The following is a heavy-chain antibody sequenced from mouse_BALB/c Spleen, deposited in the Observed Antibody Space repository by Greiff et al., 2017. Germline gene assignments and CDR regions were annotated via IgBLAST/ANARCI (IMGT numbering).Heavy chain of an antibody. J-gene: IGHJ3*01. CDR2: IWAGGST. V-gene: IGHV2-9*02. CDR3: ARGYGSSYGKGFAY. Sequence: VKLVESGPGLVAPSQSLSITCTVSGFSLTSYGVHWVRQPPGKGLEWLGVIWAGGSTNYNSALMSRLSISKDNSKSQVFLKMNSLQTDDTAMYYCARGYGSSYGKGFAYWGQGTLVTVSA. D-gene: IGHD1-1*01. CDR1: GFSLTSYG.